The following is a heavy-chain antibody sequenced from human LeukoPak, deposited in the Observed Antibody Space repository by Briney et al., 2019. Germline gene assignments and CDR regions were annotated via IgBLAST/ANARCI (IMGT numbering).Heavy chain of an antibody. CDR3: ARGIGGSYYVGYHFDY. CDR2: INPSGGST. J-gene: IGHJ4*02. CDR1: GYTFTSYY. D-gene: IGHD1-26*01. V-gene: IGHV1-46*01. Sequence: ASVKVSCKASGYTFTSYYMHWVRQAPGQGLEWMGIINPSGGSTSYAQKFQGRVTMTRDTSTSTVYMELSSLKSEDTAVYYCARGIGGSYYVGYHFDYWGQGTLVTVSS.